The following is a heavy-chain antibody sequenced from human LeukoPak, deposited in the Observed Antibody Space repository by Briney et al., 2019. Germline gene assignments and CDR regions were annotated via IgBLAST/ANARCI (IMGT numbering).Heavy chain of an antibody. CDR2: ISAYNGNT. CDR3: ARESDDSSGWYRARYFDY. CDR1: GYTFTSYG. D-gene: IGHD6-19*01. J-gene: IGHJ4*02. Sequence: ASVKVSWKASGYTFTSYGISWVRQAPGQGLEWMGWISAYNGNTNYAQKLQGRVTMTTDTSTSTAYMELRSLRSDDTAVYYCARESDDSSGWYRARYFDYWGQGTLVTVSS. V-gene: IGHV1-18*01.